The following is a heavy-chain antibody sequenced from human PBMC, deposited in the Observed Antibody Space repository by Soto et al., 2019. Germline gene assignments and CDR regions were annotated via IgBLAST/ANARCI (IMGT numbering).Heavy chain of an antibody. CDR3: ARERGGYGLFDS. Sequence: QLQLQESGSGLVTPSHTLSLTCTVSGGSISNATYSWSWIRKPPGKGLEWIGYIYPSGMPFYNPSLRSRVTISIDRSNDQFSLNLKSVTAADTAVYYCARERGGYGLFDSWGQGTLVTVSS. J-gene: IGHJ4*02. CDR2: IYPSGMP. V-gene: IGHV4-30-2*01. CDR1: GGSISNATYS. D-gene: IGHD5-18*01.